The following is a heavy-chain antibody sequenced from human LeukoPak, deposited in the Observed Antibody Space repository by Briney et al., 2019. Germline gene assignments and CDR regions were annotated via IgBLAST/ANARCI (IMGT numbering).Heavy chain of an antibody. J-gene: IGHJ4*02. CDR2: ISAYNGNT. D-gene: IGHD3-22*01. V-gene: IGHV1-18*01. CDR3: ARAAHYYDSSGYCVY. Sequence: ASVKVSCKASGYTFTSYVISWVRQAPGQGLEWMGWISAYNGNTNYAQKLQGRVTMTTDTSTGTAYMELRSLRSDDTAVYYCARAAHYYDSSGYCVYWGQGTLVTVSS. CDR1: GYTFTSYV.